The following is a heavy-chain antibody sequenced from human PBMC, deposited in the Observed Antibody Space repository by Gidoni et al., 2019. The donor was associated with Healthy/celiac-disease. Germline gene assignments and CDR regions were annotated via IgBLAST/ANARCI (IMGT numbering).Heavy chain of an antibody. CDR3: ARDNIVGATKIDY. CDR1: GYAISSGYY. Sequence: QVQLQESGPGLVKPSATLSLTCAVAGYAISSGYYWGWIRQPPGKGLEWIGSIYHSGSTYYNPSLKSRGTTSVDTSKNQFSLKLSSVTAADTAVYYCARDNIVGATKIDYWGQGTLVTVSS. CDR2: IYHSGST. J-gene: IGHJ4*02. V-gene: IGHV4-38-2*02. D-gene: IGHD1-26*01.